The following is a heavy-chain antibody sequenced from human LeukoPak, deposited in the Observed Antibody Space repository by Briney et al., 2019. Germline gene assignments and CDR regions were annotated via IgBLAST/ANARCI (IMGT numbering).Heavy chain of an antibody. J-gene: IGHJ5*02. D-gene: IGHD3-9*01. CDR1: GYTFANYY. CDR2: INPVGGST. Sequence: ASVKVSCKSSGYTFANYYLHWVRQAPGQGLEWMGIINPVGGSTTYTQKFQGRVTMTRDTSTSTIYMDLSSLRSEDTAVYYRARGFEWNWFDPWGQGTLVTVSS. V-gene: IGHV1-46*01. CDR3: ARGFEWNWFDP.